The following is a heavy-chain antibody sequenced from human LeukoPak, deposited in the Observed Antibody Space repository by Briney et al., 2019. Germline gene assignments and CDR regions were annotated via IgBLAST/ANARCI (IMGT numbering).Heavy chain of an antibody. CDR3: ARAVEWELLTF. J-gene: IGHJ4*02. V-gene: IGHV3-74*01. CDR2: INSDGSST. D-gene: IGHD1-26*01. CDR1: GFTFSSYW. Sequence: GGSLRLSCAASGFTFSSYWMHWVRHAPGKGLVWVSRINSDGSSTSYADSVKGRFTISRDNAKNTLYLQMNSLRAEDTAVYYCARAVEWELLTFWGQGTLVTVSS.